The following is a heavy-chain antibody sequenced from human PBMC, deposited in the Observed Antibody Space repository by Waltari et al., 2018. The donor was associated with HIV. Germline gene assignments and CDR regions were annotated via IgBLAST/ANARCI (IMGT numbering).Heavy chain of an antibody. Sequence: EVQLVESGGGLVQPGGSLRLSCAASGFSVSANYMSWVRPAPGKGLQWVSVLYNEGRTQYIDPVKGRLTIFRDNSKNALYLQMNSLRVDDTAVYYCARMKRSYGSGQARYFYFGMDVWGQGTTVIVSS. CDR1: GFSVSANY. CDR2: LYNEGRT. D-gene: IGHD3-10*01. J-gene: IGHJ6*02. V-gene: IGHV3-53*01. CDR3: ARMKRSYGSGQARYFYFGMDV.